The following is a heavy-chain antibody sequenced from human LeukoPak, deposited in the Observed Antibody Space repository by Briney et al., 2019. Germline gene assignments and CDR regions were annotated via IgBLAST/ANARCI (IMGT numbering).Heavy chain of an antibody. V-gene: IGHV1-8*01. Sequence: ASVKVSCKASGYTFISYDINWVRQATGQGLEWMGWMNPNSGNTGYAQKFQGRVTMTRNTSISTAYMELSSLRSEDTAVYYCARWGQVAHAFDIWGQGTMVTVSS. CDR3: ARWGQVAHAFDI. J-gene: IGHJ3*02. CDR1: GYTFISYD. CDR2: MNPNSGNT. D-gene: IGHD3-16*01.